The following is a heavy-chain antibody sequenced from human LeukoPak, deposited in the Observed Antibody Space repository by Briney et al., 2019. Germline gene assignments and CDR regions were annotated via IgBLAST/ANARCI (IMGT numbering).Heavy chain of an antibody. CDR3: AVPVAGRAFDY. CDR2: ISSSSYI. D-gene: IGHD6-19*01. J-gene: IGHJ4*02. Sequence: PGGSLRLSCAASGFTFTSYTMNWVRQAPGKGLEWVSSISSSSYIYYADSLKGRFTISRDNAKNSLYLQMNSLRAEDTAVYYCAVPVAGRAFDYWGQGTLVTVSS. V-gene: IGHV3-21*01. CDR1: GFTFTSYT.